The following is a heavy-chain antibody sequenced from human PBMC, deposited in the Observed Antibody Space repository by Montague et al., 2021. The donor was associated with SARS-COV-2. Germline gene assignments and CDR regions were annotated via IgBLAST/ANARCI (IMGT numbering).Heavy chain of an antibody. D-gene: IGHD6-25*01. CDR2: IFGSGAGT. Sequence: SLRLSYAASGFAFNNFAMTWVRQPPGKGLEWVSGIFGSGAGTYYADSVQGRFTISRDNSRNTLYLQMNSLRAEDTAKYYCAKQTGAGAIVYWYFDLWGRGTVVSVSS. J-gene: IGHJ2*01. CDR1: GFAFNNFA. V-gene: IGHV3-23*01. CDR3: AKQTGAGAIVYWYFDL.